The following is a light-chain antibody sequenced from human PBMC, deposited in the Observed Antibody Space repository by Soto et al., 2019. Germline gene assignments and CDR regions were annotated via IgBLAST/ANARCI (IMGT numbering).Light chain of an antibody. CDR2: GAS. Sequence: EIELTQSPCTLSSSPGERATLSCRASQSVSSSYLAWYQQKPGQAPRLLIYGASSRATGIPDRFSGSGSGTDFTLTISRLEPEDFAVYYCQQYGSSPSWTFGQGTKVDIK. CDR1: QSVSSSY. CDR3: QQYGSSPSWT. J-gene: IGKJ1*01. V-gene: IGKV3-20*01.